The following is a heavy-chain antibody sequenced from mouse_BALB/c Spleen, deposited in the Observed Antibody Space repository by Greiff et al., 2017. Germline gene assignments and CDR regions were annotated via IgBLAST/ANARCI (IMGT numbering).Heavy chain of an antibody. CDR3: AREGYTGYAMDY. D-gene: IGHD2-14*01. Sequence: EVQLQESGPGLVKPSQSLSLTCSVTGYSITSGYYWNWIRQFPGNKLEWMGYISYDGSNNYNPSLKNRISITRDTSKNQFFLKLNSVTTEDTATYYCAREGYTGYAMDYWGQGTSVTVSS. CDR1: GYSITSGYY. V-gene: IGHV3-6*02. J-gene: IGHJ4*01. CDR2: ISYDGSN.